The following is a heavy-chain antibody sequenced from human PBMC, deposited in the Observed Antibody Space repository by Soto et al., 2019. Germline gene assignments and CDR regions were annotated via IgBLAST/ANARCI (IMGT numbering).Heavy chain of an antibody. J-gene: IGHJ5*02. CDR3: GRVSSSSWYREPKYNWFDP. CDR2: IIPILGIA. Sequence: SVKVSCKASGGTFSSYTISWVRQAPGQGLEWMGRIIPILGIANYAQKFQGRVTITADKSTSTAYMELSSLRSEDAAVYYCGRVSSSSWYREPKYNWFDPWGQGTLVTVSS. CDR1: GGTFSSYT. V-gene: IGHV1-69*02. D-gene: IGHD6-13*01.